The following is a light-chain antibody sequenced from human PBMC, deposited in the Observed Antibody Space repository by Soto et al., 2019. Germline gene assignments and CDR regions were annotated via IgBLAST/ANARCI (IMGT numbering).Light chain of an antibody. CDR2: DTY. V-gene: IGKV1-6*01. CDR3: LQDNMYPLT. Sequence: AIQMTQSPSSLSASVGDRVTITCRASQDIRNDLGWYQQKPEKAPKVLIYDTYTLQSGVPSRFSGSRSGTDFTLTISSLQPEDIATYYCLQDNMYPLTFGGGTKVDIK. J-gene: IGKJ4*01. CDR1: QDIRND.